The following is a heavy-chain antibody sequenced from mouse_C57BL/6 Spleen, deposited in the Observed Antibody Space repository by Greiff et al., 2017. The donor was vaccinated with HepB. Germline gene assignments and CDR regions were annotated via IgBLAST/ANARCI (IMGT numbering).Heavy chain of an antibody. Sequence: EVQLQESGGGLVKPGGSLKLSCAASGFTFSSYAMSWVRQTPEKRLEWVATISDGGSYTYYPDNVKGRFTISRDNAKNNLYLQMSHLKSEDTAMYYCARETTGYAMDYWGQGTSVTVSS. CDR2: ISDGGSYT. CDR1: GFTFSSYA. CDR3: ARETTGYAMDY. J-gene: IGHJ4*01. V-gene: IGHV5-4*01.